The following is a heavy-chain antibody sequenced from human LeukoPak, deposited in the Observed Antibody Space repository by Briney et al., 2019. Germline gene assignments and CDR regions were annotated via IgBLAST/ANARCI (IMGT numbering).Heavy chain of an antibody. D-gene: IGHD1-26*01. J-gene: IGHJ4*02. V-gene: IGHV1-58*01. CDR3: AAEPFGTYYGFDY. CDR1: GFTFTSSA. CDR2: NVVGSGTR. Sequence: SVKVSCKASGFTFTSSAVQWVRQPRGQRLEWIGWNVVGSGTRNYAQKFQERVTITRDMSTSTAYMELSSLSSEDTAVYYCAAEPFGTYYGFDYWGQGTLVTVSS.